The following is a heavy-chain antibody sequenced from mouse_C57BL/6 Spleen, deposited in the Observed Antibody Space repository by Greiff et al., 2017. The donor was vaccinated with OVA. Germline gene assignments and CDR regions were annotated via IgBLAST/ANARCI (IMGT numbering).Heavy chain of an antibody. J-gene: IGHJ2*01. V-gene: IGHV1-58*01. D-gene: IGHD2-4*01. CDR2: IYIGNGYT. CDR1: GYTFTSYG. Sequence: VQLKESGAELVRPGSSVKMSCKTSGYTFTSYGINWVKQRPGQGLEWIGYIYIGNGYTEYNEKFKGKATLTSDTSSSTAYMQLSSLTSEDSAIYCCARSSVYDYDLGYFDYWGQGTTLTVSS. CDR3: ARSSVYDYDLGYFDY.